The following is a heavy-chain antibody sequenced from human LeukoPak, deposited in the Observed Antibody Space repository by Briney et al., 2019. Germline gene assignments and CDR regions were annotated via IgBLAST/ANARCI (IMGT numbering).Heavy chain of an antibody. Sequence: GGSLRLSCAASGFTFSSYAMSWVRQAPGKGLEWVSAISGSGGSTYYADSVKGRFTISRDNAKNSLYLQMNSLRAEDTAVYYCARDAGQLAYFDYWGQGTLVTVSS. CDR3: ARDAGQLAYFDY. V-gene: IGHV3-23*01. CDR2: ISGSGGST. D-gene: IGHD6-13*01. CDR1: GFTFSSYA. J-gene: IGHJ4*02.